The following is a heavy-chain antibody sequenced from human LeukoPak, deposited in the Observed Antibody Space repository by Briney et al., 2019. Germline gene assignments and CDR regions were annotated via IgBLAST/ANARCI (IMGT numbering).Heavy chain of an antibody. CDR3: VRISYGDYVVDY. CDR2: ISGSGGST. V-gene: IGHV3-23*01. CDR1: GFTFSSYA. J-gene: IGHJ4*02. D-gene: IGHD4-17*01. Sequence: QPGGSLRLSCAAPGFTFSSYAMNWVRQAPGKGLEWVSAISGSGGSTYYADSVKSRFTISRDNSKNTLYLQMNSLRAEDTAVYYCVRISYGDYVVDYWGQGTLVTVSS.